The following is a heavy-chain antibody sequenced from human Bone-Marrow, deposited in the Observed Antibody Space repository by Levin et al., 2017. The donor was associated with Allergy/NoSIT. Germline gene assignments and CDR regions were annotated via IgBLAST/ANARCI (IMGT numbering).Heavy chain of an antibody. CDR1: GLTFSDYG. V-gene: IGHV3-30*18. D-gene: IGHD3-10*01. Sequence: AGGSLRLSCEASGLTFSDYGLHWVRQAPGKGLEWVAVISYDGHYEYYADFAKGRFTISRDSSGNTLFLQINSLGPEDTAVYYCAKDGDPYASGKFYSYYYMDSWGKGTTVTVAS. CDR3: AKDGDPYASGKFYSYYYMDS. J-gene: IGHJ6*03. CDR2: ISYDGHYE.